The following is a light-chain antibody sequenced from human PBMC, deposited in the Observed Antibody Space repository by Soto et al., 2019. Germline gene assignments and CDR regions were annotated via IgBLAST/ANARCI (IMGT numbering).Light chain of an antibody. CDR1: QSISNY. Sequence: DIQMTQSPSSLSASVGDRVTITCRASQSISNYLNWYQQKPGKAPNLLVYAASSLQSGVPSRFGGSGSGTDFTLTISSLQPEDFATYYCQQNYNPFTFGPGTKVDIK. CDR3: QQNYNPFT. V-gene: IGKV1-39*01. J-gene: IGKJ3*01. CDR2: AAS.